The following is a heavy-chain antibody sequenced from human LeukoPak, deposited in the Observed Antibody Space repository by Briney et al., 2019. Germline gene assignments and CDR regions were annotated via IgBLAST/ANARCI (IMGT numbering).Heavy chain of an antibody. J-gene: IGHJ4*02. CDR2: IYYSGST. CDR1: GGSISSYY. CDR3: ARGVLGYDFWSGYYTPYYFDY. Sequence: SETLSLTCTVSGGSISSYYWSWIRQPPGKGLEWIGYIYYSGSTNYNPSLKSRVTISVDTSKNQFSLELSSVTAADTAVYYCARGVLGYDFWSGYYTPYYFDYWGQGTLVTVSS. V-gene: IGHV4-59*01. D-gene: IGHD3-3*01.